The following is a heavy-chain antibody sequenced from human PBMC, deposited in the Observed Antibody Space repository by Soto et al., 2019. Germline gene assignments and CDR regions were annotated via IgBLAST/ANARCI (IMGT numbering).Heavy chain of an antibody. J-gene: IGHJ4*02. CDR1: GGSISSSSYY. CDR2: IYYSGST. V-gene: IGHV4-39*01. Sequence: PSETLSLTCTVSGGSISSSSYYWGWIRQPPGKGLEWIGSIYYSGSTYYNPSLKSRVTISVDTSKNQFSLKLSSVTAADTAVYYCARHDYDSSGYYYQFDYWGQGTLVTVS. D-gene: IGHD3-22*01. CDR3: ARHDYDSSGYYYQFDY.